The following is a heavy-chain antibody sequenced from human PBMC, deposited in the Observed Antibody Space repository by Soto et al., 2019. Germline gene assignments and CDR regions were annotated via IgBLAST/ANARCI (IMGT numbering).Heavy chain of an antibody. CDR1: GFTFGDYA. J-gene: IGHJ6*02. CDR2: IRSKAYGGTT. Sequence: GGSLRLSCTASGFTFGDYAMSWVRQAPGKGLEWVGFIRSKAYGGTTEYAASVKGRFTISRDDSKSIAYLQMNSLKTEDTAVYYCTSTQRGRHYYYGMDVWGQGTTVTVSS. CDR3: TSTQRGRHYYYGMDV. D-gene: IGHD3-16*01. V-gene: IGHV3-49*04.